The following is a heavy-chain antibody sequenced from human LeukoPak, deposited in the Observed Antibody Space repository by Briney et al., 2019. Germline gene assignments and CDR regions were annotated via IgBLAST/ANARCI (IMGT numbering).Heavy chain of an antibody. CDR3: ARDLVIHDYYYYYYYMDV. J-gene: IGHJ6*03. CDR1: GGSISSYY. Sequence: SETLSLTCTVSGGSISSYYWSWIRQPAGKGLEWIGRIYTSGSTNYNPSLKSRVTMSVDTSKNQFSLKLSSVTAADTAVYYCARDLVIHDYYYYYYYMDVWGKGTTVTISS. D-gene: IGHD3-16*01. V-gene: IGHV4-4*07. CDR2: IYTSGST.